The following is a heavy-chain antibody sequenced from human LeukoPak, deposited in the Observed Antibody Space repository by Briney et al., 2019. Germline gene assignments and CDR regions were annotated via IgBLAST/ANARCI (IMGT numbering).Heavy chain of an antibody. CDR2: MYYSGST. Sequence: SETLSLTCTVSGGSINSTNHYWGWIRQPPGKGLEWIGTMYYSGSTSYNPSLKSRVTISVDTSKNQFSLKLSSVTAADTAIYYCARQVTSSRRTPFDYWGQGTLVTVSS. CDR1: GGSINSTNHY. J-gene: IGHJ4*02. CDR3: ARQVTSSRRTPFDY. D-gene: IGHD6-13*01. V-gene: IGHV4-39*01.